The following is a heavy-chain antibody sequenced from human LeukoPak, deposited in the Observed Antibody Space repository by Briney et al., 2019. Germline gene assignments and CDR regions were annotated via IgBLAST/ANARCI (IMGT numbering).Heavy chain of an antibody. J-gene: IGHJ5*02. V-gene: IGHV4-59*08. CDR2: IQYSGDT. CDR1: GGSISPNL. D-gene: IGHD6-13*01. CDR3: AKGKHSSSWHWFDP. Sequence: SETLPLTCTVSGGSISPNLWSWIRQPPGKGLEWIGYIQYSGDTHYNPSLESRVTISVDTSKNQVSLKVISVTAADTAVYYCAKGKHSSSWHWFDPWGQGTLVTVSS.